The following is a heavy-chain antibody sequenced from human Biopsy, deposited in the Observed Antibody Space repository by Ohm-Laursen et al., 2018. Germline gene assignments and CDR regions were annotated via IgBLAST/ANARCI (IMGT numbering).Heavy chain of an antibody. CDR2: IYSGDRP. CDR3: ARNKPGSSSGSDFDH. D-gene: IGHD6-6*01. J-gene: IGHJ4*02. CDR1: GFTVSSNY. Sequence: GSLRLSCSASGFTVSSNYVSWVRQAPGMGLEWVSVIYSGDRPYYRESVRGRFTISRDNSKNTLYLQMNSLRADDTAVYYCARNKPGSSSGSDFDHWGQGTLVTVSS. V-gene: IGHV3-53*01.